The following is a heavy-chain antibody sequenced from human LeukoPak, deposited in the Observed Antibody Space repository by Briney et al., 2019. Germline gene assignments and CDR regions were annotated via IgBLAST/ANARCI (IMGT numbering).Heavy chain of an antibody. D-gene: IGHD1-26*01. J-gene: IGHJ3*02. V-gene: IGHV1-46*01. CDR3: ARDRIVGATHAFDI. CDR1: GNTFTSYG. CDR2: INPSGGST. Sequence: ASVKVSCKASGNTFTSYGITWVRQAPGQGLEWMGIINPSGGSTSYAQKFQGRVTMTRDMSTSTVYMELSSLRSEDTAVYYCARDRIVGATHAFDIWGQGTMVTVSS.